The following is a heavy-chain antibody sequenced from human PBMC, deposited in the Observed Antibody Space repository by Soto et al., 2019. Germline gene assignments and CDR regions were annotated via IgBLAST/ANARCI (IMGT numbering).Heavy chain of an antibody. CDR1: GFTFSSYW. J-gene: IGHJ2*01. CDR2: INSDGSST. V-gene: IGHV3-74*01. CDR3: ARDGYSSSVSWYFDL. D-gene: IGHD6-6*01. Sequence: GGSLRLSCTASGFTFSSYWMHWVRQAPGKGLVWVSRINSDGSSTSYADSVKGRFTISRDNAKNTLYLQMNSLRAEDTAVYYCARDGYSSSVSWYFDLWGRGTLVTVSS.